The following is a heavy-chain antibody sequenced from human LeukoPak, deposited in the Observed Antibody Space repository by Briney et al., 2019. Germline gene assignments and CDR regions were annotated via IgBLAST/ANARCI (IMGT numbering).Heavy chain of an antibody. V-gene: IGHV1-46*01. J-gene: IGHJ4*02. D-gene: IGHD3-22*01. CDR2: INPSGGST. Sequence: ASVKVSCKASGYTFTSHYMHWVRQAPGQGLEWMGIINPSGGSTSYAQKFQGRVTMTRDTSTSTVYMELSSLRSEDTAVYYCASAFADYYDSSGYYFDYWGQGTLVTVSS. CDR3: ASAFADYYDSSGYYFDY. CDR1: GYTFTSHY.